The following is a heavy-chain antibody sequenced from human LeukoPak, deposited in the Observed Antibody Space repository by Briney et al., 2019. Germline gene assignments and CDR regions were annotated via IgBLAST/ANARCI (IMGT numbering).Heavy chain of an antibody. D-gene: IGHD3-22*01. Sequence: SETLSLTCSVSGGSISSSSYYWGWIRQPPGKGLEWIGSIYYSGSTYYNPSLKSRVTISVDTSKNQFSLKLSSVTAADTAVYYCARDPDPYYYDSSGYSEYFQHWGQGTLVTVSS. V-gene: IGHV4-39*07. CDR1: GGSISSSSYY. CDR3: ARDPDPYYYDSSGYSEYFQH. J-gene: IGHJ1*01. CDR2: IYYSGST.